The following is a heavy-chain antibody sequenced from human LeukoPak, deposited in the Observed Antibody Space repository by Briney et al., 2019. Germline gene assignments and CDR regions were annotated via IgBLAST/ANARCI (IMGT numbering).Heavy chain of an antibody. D-gene: IGHD5-24*01. CDR1: GGSFSGYY. CDR2: INHSGSP. V-gene: IGHV4-34*01. J-gene: IGHJ4*02. Sequence: SETLSLTCAVYGGSFSGYYWSWIRQPPGKGLEWIGEINHSGSPNYNPSLKSRVTISVDTSKNQFSLKLSSVTAADTAVYYCAGRDGYYWGQGTLVTVSS. CDR3: AGRDGYY.